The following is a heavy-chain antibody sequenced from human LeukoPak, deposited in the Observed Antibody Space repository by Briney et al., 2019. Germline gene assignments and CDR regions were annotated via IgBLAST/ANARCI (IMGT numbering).Heavy chain of an antibody. CDR1: GFTFSSYS. CDR2: ISSSSSYI. V-gene: IGHV3-21*01. D-gene: IGHD6-19*01. J-gene: IGHJ4*02. Sequence: GGSLRLSCAASGFTFSSYSMNWVRQAPGKGLEWVSSISSSSSYIYYADSVKGRFTTSRDNAKNSLYLQMNSLRAEDTAVYYCARDNSYSSGWRYWGQGTLVTVSS. CDR3: ARDNSYSSGWRY.